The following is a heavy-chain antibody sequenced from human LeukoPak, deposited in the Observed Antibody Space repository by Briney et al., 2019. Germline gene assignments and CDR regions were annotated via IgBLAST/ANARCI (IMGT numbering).Heavy chain of an antibody. D-gene: IGHD1-26*01. CDR1: GGSLSGYY. V-gene: IGHV4-59*08. CDR3: ARHVGGYYYHMDV. CDR2: IYYSGST. Sequence: PSETLSLTCTVSGGSLSGYYWSWIRQSPGKGLEWIGYIYYSGSTNYNPSLNSRVTISLDTSKNQFSLKLTSVTAADTAVYYCARHVGGYYYHMDVWGKGTTVTVSS. J-gene: IGHJ6*03.